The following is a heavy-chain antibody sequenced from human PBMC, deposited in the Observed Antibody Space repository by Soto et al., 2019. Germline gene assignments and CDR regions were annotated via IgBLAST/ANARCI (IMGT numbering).Heavy chain of an antibody. CDR2: IKQDGSEK. J-gene: IGHJ6*02. Sequence: EVQLVESGGGLVQPGGSLRLSCAASGFTFSSYWMSWVRQAPGKGLEWVANIKQDGSEKYYVDSVKGRFTISRDNAKNSLYLQMNSLRAEDTAVYYCARDDGSTSASKRNYYYYGTDVWGQGTTVTVSS. V-gene: IGHV3-7*01. D-gene: IGHD2-2*01. CDR1: GFTFSSYW. CDR3: ARDDGSTSASKRNYYYYGTDV.